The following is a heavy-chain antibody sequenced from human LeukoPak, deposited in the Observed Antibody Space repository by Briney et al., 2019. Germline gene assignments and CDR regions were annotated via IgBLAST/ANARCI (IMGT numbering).Heavy chain of an antibody. D-gene: IGHD3-22*01. CDR3: AKGINYYDSSGMPY. V-gene: IGHV3-30*18. CDR2: ISYDGSNK. J-gene: IGHJ4*02. CDR1: GFTFSSYG. Sequence: QPGRSLRLSCAASGFTFSSYGMHWVRQAPGKGLEWVAVISYDGSNKYYADSVKGRFTISRDNSKNTLYLQMNSLRAEDTAVYYCAKGINYYDSSGMPYWGQGTLVTVSS.